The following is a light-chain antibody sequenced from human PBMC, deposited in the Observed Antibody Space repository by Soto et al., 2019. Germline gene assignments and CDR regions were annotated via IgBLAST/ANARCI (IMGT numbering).Light chain of an antibody. CDR3: LTWGAGIWV. CDR2: LNSDGRH. Sequence: QSVLTQSPSASASLGASVKLTCTLSSGHTNYAIAWLRLQPEKGPRYLMKLNSDGRHSKGDGIPDRFSGSSSGAERYLTISSLRSEDEADYYCLTWGAGIWVFGGGTKLTFL. J-gene: IGLJ3*02. V-gene: IGLV4-69*01. CDR1: SGHTNYA.